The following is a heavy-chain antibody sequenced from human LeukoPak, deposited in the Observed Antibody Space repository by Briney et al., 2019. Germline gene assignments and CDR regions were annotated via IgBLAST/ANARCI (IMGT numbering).Heavy chain of an antibody. Sequence: GGSLRLSCAPSGFTFSSYWMSWVSQAPGQGLEWVANIKQDGSEKYYMDSVKGRLTISRDNAKNSLYLQMNSLRAEDTAVYYCARDHYDFWSGYYMDNYFDYWGQGTLVTVSS. J-gene: IGHJ4*02. CDR3: ARDHYDFWSGYYMDNYFDY. V-gene: IGHV3-7*01. D-gene: IGHD3-3*01. CDR1: GFTFSSYW. CDR2: IKQDGSEK.